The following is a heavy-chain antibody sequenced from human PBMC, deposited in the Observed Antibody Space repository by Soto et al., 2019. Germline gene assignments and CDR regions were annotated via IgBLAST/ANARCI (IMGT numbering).Heavy chain of an antibody. Sequence: GGSLRLSCAASGFTISPYNMIWVRQAPGKGLQWVSYISSSSNTLYYGDSVRGRFTISRDNAKNSLYLQMNSLRDEDTAVYYCARRPDATIKDISYYYALDVCVQVTTVTGSS. J-gene: IGHJ6*02. CDR1: GFTISPYN. CDR2: ISSSSNTL. V-gene: IGHV3-48*02. D-gene: IGHD2-2*01. CDR3: ARRPDATIKDISYYYALDV.